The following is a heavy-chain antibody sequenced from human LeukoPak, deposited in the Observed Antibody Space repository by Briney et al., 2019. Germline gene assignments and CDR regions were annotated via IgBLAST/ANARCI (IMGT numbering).Heavy chain of an antibody. J-gene: IGHJ3*02. V-gene: IGHV1-69*05. D-gene: IGHD4/OR15-4a*01. Sequence: ASVKVSCKASGGTSTTYSISWVRQAPGQGLEWLGNIIPVSGTTDYAQKFQDRVTITTDESTGTTYLDLNSLRSDDTAVYYCAREGFTNYLNNAFDIWGQGTMVTVSS. CDR3: AREGFTNYLNNAFDI. CDR2: IIPVSGTT. CDR1: GGTSTTYS.